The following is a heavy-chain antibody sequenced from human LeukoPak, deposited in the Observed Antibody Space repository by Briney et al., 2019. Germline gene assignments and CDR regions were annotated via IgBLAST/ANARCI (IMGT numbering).Heavy chain of an antibody. CDR1: GFTFRRYW. CDR3: ARDDIATYDY. V-gene: IGHV3-7*01. Sequence: GGSLRLSCAVSGFTFRRYWMSWVRQAPGKGLEWLANIKEDGSEKYYVDSVKGRFTISRDNPKNSLYLQMDSLRAEDTGVYYCARDDIATYDYWGQGTLVTVSS. CDR2: IKEDGSEK. D-gene: IGHD2-15*01. J-gene: IGHJ4*02.